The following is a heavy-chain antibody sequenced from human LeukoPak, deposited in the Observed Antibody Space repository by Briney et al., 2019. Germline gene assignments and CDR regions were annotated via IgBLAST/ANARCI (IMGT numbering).Heavy chain of an antibody. CDR1: GGSISSSSYY. Sequence: PSETLSLTCTVSGGSISSSSYYWGWIRQPPGKGLEWIGSIYYSGSTNYNPSLKSRVTISVDTSKNQFSLKLSSVTAADTAVYYCAREGRYCSGGSCYHRYYFDYWGQGTLVTVSS. CDR2: IYYSGST. CDR3: AREGRYCSGGSCYHRYYFDY. D-gene: IGHD2-15*01. J-gene: IGHJ4*02. V-gene: IGHV4-39*07.